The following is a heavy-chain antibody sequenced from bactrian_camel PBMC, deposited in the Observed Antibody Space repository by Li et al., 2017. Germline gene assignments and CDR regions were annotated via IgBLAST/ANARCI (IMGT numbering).Heavy chain of an antibody. J-gene: IGHJ6*01. D-gene: IGHD4*01. CDR3: AADCFAGTTIAPVDSGV. CDR2: IDSDGST. Sequence: VQLVESGGGSVQTGGSLRLSCTASGFPFSDRCMGWFRQAPGLEHEGVAAIDSDGSTRYADSAKDRFTISNDKAKNTVYLQMTNLKPEDSAMYYCAADCFAGTTIAPVDSGVWGQGTQVTV. CDR1: GFPFSDRC. V-gene: IGHV3S53*01.